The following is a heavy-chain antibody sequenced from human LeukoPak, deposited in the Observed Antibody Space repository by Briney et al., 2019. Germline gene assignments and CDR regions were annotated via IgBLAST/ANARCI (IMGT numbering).Heavy chain of an antibody. CDR2: TSAGSGNT. Sequence: ASVKVSCKASGDSSRTNAIVWLRQAPGQRPEWMGWTSAGSGNTKYSQTFQDRLTLTRDTAASTVYMDLSSLRPEDTAVYFCARERDDDAFDIWGQGTLVIVSS. J-gene: IGHJ3*02. V-gene: IGHV1-3*01. CDR3: ARERDDDAFDI. CDR1: GDSSRTNA. D-gene: IGHD1-1*01.